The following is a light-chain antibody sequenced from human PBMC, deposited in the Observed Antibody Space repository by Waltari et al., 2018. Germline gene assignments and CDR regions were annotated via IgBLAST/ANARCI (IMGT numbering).Light chain of an antibody. CDR3: QSYDSSLSGSV. CDR2: GNS. J-gene: IGLJ2*01. Sequence: QSGLTQPPSVSGAPGQRVTIPCPGSTSNIGAGYDVHWYQLLPGTAPKLLIYGNSNRPSGVPDRFSGSKSGTSASLAITGLQAEDEAGYYCQSYDSSLSGSVFGGGTKLTVL. V-gene: IGLV1-40*01. CDR1: TSNIGAGYD.